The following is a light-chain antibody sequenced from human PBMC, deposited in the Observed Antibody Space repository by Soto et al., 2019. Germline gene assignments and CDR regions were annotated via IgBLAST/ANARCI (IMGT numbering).Light chain of an antibody. V-gene: IGLV1-40*01. CDR3: QSSDSSLSGSV. J-gene: IGLJ1*01. CDR1: SSNIGAGYD. Sequence: QSVLTQAPSVSGAPGQRVTISCTGSSSNIGAGYDVHWYQQLPGTAPKLLIYGNSNRPSGVPDRFSGSKSGTSASLAITGLQAEDEADYYCQSSDSSLSGSVFGTGTKLIVL. CDR2: GNS.